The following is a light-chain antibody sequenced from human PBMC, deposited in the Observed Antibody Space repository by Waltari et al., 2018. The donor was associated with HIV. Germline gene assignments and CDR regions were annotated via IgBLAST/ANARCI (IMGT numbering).Light chain of an antibody. J-gene: IGLJ1*01. Sequence: SVLTQPPSVSEAPRQRVIISCSGSSSNIGNNAVNWYKQVPGTPPKLLIYYDDLLSSGVSDRFSGYKSGTSASLAIRGLQSEDEADYYCAAWDDSLNGYVFGSGTRVTVL. CDR2: YDD. V-gene: IGLV1-36*01. CDR1: SSNIGNNA. CDR3: AAWDDSLNGYV.